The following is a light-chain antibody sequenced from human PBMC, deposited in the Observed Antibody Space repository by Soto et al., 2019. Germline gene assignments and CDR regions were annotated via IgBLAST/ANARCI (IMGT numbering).Light chain of an antibody. CDR3: QQYGSSGT. V-gene: IGKV3-20*01. Sequence: DIVFTQSPGTLSLSPGERATLSCRASQSVSSSYLAWYQQKPGQAPRLLIYGASSRATGIPDRFSGSGSGTDFTLTIGRLEPGDFAVYYCQQYGSSGTFGQGTKVDIK. CDR1: QSVSSSY. CDR2: GAS. J-gene: IGKJ1*01.